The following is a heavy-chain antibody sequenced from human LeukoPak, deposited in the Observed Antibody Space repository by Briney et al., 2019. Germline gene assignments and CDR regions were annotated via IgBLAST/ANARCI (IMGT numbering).Heavy chain of an antibody. CDR3: ARGYCSGGSCYRPYYFDY. Sequence: SETLSLTCAVYGGSFSGYYWSWIRQPPGKGLEWIGEINHSGSTNYNPSHKSRVTISVDTSKNQFSLKLSSVTAADTGVYYCARGYCSGGSCYRPYYFDYWGQGTLVTVSS. J-gene: IGHJ4*02. D-gene: IGHD2-15*01. V-gene: IGHV4-34*01. CDR2: INHSGST. CDR1: GGSFSGYY.